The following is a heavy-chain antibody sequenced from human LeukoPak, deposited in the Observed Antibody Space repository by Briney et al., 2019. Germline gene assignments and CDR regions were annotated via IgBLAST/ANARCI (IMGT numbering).Heavy chain of an antibody. V-gene: IGHV3-23*01. Sequence: GGSLRLSCAASGFTFSNLPMSWVRQAPGKGGEWVSAISGPGGSTYYADSVKDRFTISRDNSKNTLYLQMNSLRAEDTAVYYCGPTLGYNYYMDVWGKGTTVTVSS. D-gene: IGHD3-10*01. CDR1: GFTFSNLP. CDR3: GPTLGYNYYMDV. J-gene: IGHJ6*03. CDR2: ISGPGGST.